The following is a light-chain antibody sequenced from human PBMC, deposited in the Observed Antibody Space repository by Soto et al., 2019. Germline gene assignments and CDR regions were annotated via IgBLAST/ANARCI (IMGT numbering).Light chain of an antibody. Sequence: EIVLTQSPGTLSSSPGERATLSCRASQSVSSNYLAWYQRKPGQAPRLLIYGASNRATDIPYRFIGSGSGTDFTLTITRLEPDDFAMYYCHQYGGAPATFGQGTKVEIK. CDR2: GAS. J-gene: IGKJ1*01. CDR1: QSVSSNY. CDR3: HQYGGAPAT. V-gene: IGKV3-20*01.